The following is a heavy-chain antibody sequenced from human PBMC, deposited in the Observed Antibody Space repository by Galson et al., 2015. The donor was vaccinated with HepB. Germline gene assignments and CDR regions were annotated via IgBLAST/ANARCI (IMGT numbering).Heavy chain of an antibody. V-gene: IGHV3-74*03. CDR1: GFSFKSYW. CDR3: VGGDYGERPYYYYYGLEI. J-gene: IGHJ6*02. Sequence: SLRLSCAGSGFSFKSYWMHWVRQVPGKGLVWVSRINTDGSLTTYADSVKGRSTISRDNAKNTVHLKLSSLRADDTAIYFCVGGDYGERPYYYYYGLEIWGQGTTVTVSS. CDR2: INTDGSLT. D-gene: IGHD4-17*01.